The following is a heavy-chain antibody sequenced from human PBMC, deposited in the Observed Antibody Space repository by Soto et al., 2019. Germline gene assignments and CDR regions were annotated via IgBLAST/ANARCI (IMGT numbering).Heavy chain of an antibody. J-gene: IGHJ6*03. CDR2: MNPNSGNT. Sequence: QVRLVQSGAEVKKPGASVKVSCKASGYTFTSYDMNWVREATGQGLEWMGWMNPNSGNTGYEQKFQGRVTMTRNTSISTAYMELSSLRSEDTAVYYCAGGRMGYYYMDVWGKGTTVTVSS. D-gene: IGHD2-15*01. CDR3: AGGRMGYYYMDV. CDR1: GYTFTSYD. V-gene: IGHV1-8*01.